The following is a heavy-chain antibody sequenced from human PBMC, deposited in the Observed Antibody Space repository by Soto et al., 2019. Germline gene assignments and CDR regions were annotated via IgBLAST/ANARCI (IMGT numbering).Heavy chain of an antibody. CDR1: GGSINDNY. D-gene: IGHD2-15*01. Sequence: SETLSLTCTVSGGSINDNYWSWIRQPPGKGLEWIGYIYRSGSTNYNPSLKSRVTISIDTSKKQFSLKVKSVTAADTAVYYCARGSSLGWSSSSWFDPWGQGTLVTVS. CDR2: IYRSGST. V-gene: IGHV4-59*01. CDR3: ARGSSLGWSSSSWFDP. J-gene: IGHJ5*02.